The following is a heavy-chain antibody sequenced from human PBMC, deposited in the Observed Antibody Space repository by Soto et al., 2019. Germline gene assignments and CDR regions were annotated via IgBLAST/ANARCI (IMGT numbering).Heavy chain of an antibody. J-gene: IGHJ6*02. Sequence: QVQLVESGGGVVQPGGSLRLSCAASGFTFTSYAMHWVRQAPGKGLEWVAAVSYDGNDNYYADFVKGRFTISRDNSKNTLNLQKDSLRPEDTAVYSCARTAAAGTRYYGMDVWGQGTTVTVS. CDR3: ARTAAAGTRYYGMDV. D-gene: IGHD6-13*01. V-gene: IGHV3-30-3*01. CDR2: VSYDGNDN. CDR1: GFTFTSYA.